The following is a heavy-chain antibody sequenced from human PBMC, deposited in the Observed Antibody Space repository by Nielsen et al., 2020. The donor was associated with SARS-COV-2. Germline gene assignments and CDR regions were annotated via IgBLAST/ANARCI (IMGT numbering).Heavy chain of an antibody. D-gene: IGHD3-3*01. J-gene: IGHJ4*02. CDR3: AKDQAIFMIYFTRGGPDY. V-gene: IGHV3-21*01. CDR2: VSTGSDYI. Sequence: GESLKISCAASVFTFRFYTMHWVRQAPGKGLEWVSSVSTGSDYIHYADLVQGRFAISRDNAKDSLYLQMNSLRPEDTAMYYCAKDQAIFMIYFTRGGPDYWGQGTLVTVSS. CDR1: VFTFRFYT.